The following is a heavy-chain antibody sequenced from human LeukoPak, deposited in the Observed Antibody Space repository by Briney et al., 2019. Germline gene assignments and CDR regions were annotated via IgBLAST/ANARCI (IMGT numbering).Heavy chain of an antibody. CDR3: ARDPTRFIVVVPAARMDV. V-gene: IGHV3-30-3*01. D-gene: IGHD2-2*01. CDR2: ISYDGSNK. Sequence: PGRSLRLSCAASGFTFSSHAMHWVRQAPGKGLEWVAVISYDGSNKYYADSVKGRFTISRDNSKNTLYLQMNSLRAEDTAVYYCARDPTRFIVVVPAARMDVWGQGTTVTVSS. J-gene: IGHJ6*02. CDR1: GFTFSSHA.